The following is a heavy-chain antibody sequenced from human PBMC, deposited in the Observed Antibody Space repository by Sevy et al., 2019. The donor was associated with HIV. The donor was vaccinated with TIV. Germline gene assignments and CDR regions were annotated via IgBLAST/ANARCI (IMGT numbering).Heavy chain of an antibody. CDR2: IKQDESEK. Sequence: GGSLRLSCAASGFTFSDYWMSWVRQSPGKGLERVATIKQDESEKYYVDSVKGRFAISRDNVKNSVSLQMNGLRVEDTALYYCAREVGGFNWRPYYFDSWGQGTLVTVSS. V-gene: IGHV3-7*01. J-gene: IGHJ4*02. CDR3: AREVGGFNWRPYYFDS. D-gene: IGHD3-3*01. CDR1: GFTFSDYW.